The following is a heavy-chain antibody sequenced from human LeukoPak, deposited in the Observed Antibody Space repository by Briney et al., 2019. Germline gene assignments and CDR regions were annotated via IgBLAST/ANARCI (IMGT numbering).Heavy chain of an antibody. J-gene: IGHJ4*02. Sequence: PGGSLRLSCAASGFTFSSYSMNWVRQAPGKGLEWVSSISSSYIYYADSMKGRFTISRDNAKNSLYLQMNSLRAEDTAVYYCARESDDYGDTNLDYWGQGTLVTVSS. CDR3: ARESDDYGDTNLDY. CDR1: GFTFSSYS. CDR2: ISSSYI. V-gene: IGHV3-21*01. D-gene: IGHD4-17*01.